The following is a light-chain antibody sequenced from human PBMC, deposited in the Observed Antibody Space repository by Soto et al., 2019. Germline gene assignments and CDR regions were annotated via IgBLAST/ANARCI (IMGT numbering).Light chain of an antibody. V-gene: IGLV1-40*01. CDR3: AAWDDSLGAVV. CDR2: GNT. CDR1: SSNIGAGYD. Sequence: QSVLTQPPSVSGAPGQRVTISCTGTSSNIGAGYDIHWYKQLPGTAPTLLIYGNTNRPSGVPDRFSASKSGTSASLAITGLRAEDEADYYCAAWDDSLGAVVFGGGTKLTVL. J-gene: IGLJ2*01.